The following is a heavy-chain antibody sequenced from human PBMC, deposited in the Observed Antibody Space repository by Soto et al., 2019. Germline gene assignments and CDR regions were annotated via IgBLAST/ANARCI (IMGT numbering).Heavy chain of an antibody. CDR1: GFTFGDYA. V-gene: IGHV3-49*03. J-gene: IGHJ4*02. D-gene: IGHD3-10*01. CDR3: TRAPVPFSAMVPFAY. Sequence: GGSLRLSCTASGFTFGDYAMSWFRQAPGKGLEWVGFIRSKAYGGTTEYAASVKGRFTISRDDSKSIAYLQMNSLKTEDTAVYYCTRAPVPFSAMVPFAYWGQGTLVTVSS. CDR2: IRSKAYGGTT.